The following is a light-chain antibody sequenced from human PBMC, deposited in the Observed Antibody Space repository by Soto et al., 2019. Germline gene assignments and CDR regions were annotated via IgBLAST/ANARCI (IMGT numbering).Light chain of an antibody. Sequence: EIVLTQSPGTLSLSPGEGATLSCRASQSVTGNNLAWHQQKPGQAPRILMYDASTRATGISARFSGSGSGTEFTLTISSLQSEDFAVYYCQQYHNWPITFGQGTRLEI. J-gene: IGKJ5*01. V-gene: IGKV3-15*01. CDR2: DAS. CDR1: QSVTGNN. CDR3: QQYHNWPIT.